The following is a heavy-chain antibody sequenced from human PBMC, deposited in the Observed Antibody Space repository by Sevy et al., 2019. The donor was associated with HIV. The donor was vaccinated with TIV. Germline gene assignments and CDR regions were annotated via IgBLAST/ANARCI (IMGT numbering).Heavy chain of an antibody. J-gene: IGHJ4*02. V-gene: IGHV3-30-3*01. D-gene: IGHD5-12*01. Sequence: GGSLRLSCVASGFSLSDYAMHWVRQGPDKGLAWVAVISFDGGNTYYSDAVEGRFTISSNNSKNTVLLQMNSLSPDDTALYYCARGPYNSGLRFDFWGQGTLVTVSS. CDR2: ISFDGGNT. CDR1: GFSLSDYA. CDR3: ARGPYNSGLRFDF.